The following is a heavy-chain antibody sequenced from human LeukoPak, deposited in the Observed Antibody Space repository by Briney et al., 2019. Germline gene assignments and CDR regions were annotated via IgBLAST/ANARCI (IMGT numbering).Heavy chain of an antibody. CDR2: TYKSGST. V-gene: IGHV4-59*01. CDR3: AKDWELGS. D-gene: IGHD1-26*01. Sequence: SETLSLTCSVSGASINSYYWNWIRQPSGKGLEWIGNTYKSGSTNYNPSLKSRVTISLDTSKNQFSLKMSSVTAADTAVYYCAKDWELGSWGQGTLVTISS. CDR1: GASINSYY. J-gene: IGHJ5*02.